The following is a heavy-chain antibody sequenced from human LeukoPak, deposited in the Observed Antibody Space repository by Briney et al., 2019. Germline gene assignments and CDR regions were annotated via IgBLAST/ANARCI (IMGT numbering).Heavy chain of an antibody. CDR3: ARDLVAVAGGDY. D-gene: IGHD6-19*01. V-gene: IGHV4-39*02. CDR1: GGSISSSSYY. J-gene: IGHJ4*02. CDR2: IYYSGST. Sequence: PSETLSLTCTVSGGSISSSSYYWGWIRQPPGKGLEWIGSIYYSGSTYYNPSLKSRVTISVDTSKSQFSLKLSSVTAADTAVYYCARDLVAVAGGDYWGQGTLVTVSS.